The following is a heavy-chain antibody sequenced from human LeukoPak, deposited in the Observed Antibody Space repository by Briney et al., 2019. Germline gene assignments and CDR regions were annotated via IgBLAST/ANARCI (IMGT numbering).Heavy chain of an antibody. J-gene: IGHJ5*02. CDR2: IDYSGST. D-gene: IGHD1-26*01. CDR3: ARLSGSYGWFDP. Sequence: SQTLSLTCTVPGGSVSSGRYYWSWLRQHPGKGLEWIGYIDYSGSTNYNPSLKSRVTISVDTSKNQFSLKLSSVTAADTAVYYCARLSGSYGWFDPWGQGTLVTVSS. CDR1: GGSVSSGRYY. V-gene: IGHV4-61*01.